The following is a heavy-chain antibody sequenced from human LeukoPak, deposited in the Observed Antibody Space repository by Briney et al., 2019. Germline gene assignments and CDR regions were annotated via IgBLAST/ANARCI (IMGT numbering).Heavy chain of an antibody. CDR1: GGTFSSYA. V-gene: IGHV1-69*04. D-gene: IGHD2-21*02. Sequence: SVTVSCKASGGTFSSYAISWVRQAPGQGLEWMGRIIPILGIANYAQKFQGRATITADKSTSTAYMELSSLRSEDTAVYYCARVPTYCGGDCYLNDAFDIWGQGTMVTVSS. CDR2: IIPILGIA. CDR3: ARVPTYCGGDCYLNDAFDI. J-gene: IGHJ3*02.